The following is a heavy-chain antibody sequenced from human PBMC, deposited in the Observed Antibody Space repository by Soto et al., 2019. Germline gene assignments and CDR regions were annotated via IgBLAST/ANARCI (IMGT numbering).Heavy chain of an antibody. D-gene: IGHD6-19*01. J-gene: IGHJ4*02. Sequence: PGGSLRLSCATSGFTFSSYAMSWVRQAPGKGLEWVSAISGSGGSTYYADSVKGRFTISRDNSKNTLYLQMNSLRAEDTAVYYCAKDTRTGSGWPNMGKFDYWGQGTLVTVSS. CDR1: GFTFSSYA. CDR2: ISGSGGST. V-gene: IGHV3-23*01. CDR3: AKDTRTGSGWPNMGKFDY.